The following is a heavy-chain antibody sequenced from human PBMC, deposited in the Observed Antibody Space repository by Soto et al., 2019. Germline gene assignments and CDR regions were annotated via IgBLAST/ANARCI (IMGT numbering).Heavy chain of an antibody. CDR3: ARGQDGSRFDP. D-gene: IGHD2-15*01. CDR2: INHSGST. CDR1: GGSFSGYY. Sequence: QVQLQQWGAGLLKPSETLSLTCAVYGGSFSGYYWSWIRQPPGKGLEWIGEINHSGSTNYNPSLKSRVTISVDTSKNQFSLKLSSVTAADTAVYYCARGQDGSRFDPWGQGTLVTVSS. J-gene: IGHJ5*02. V-gene: IGHV4-34*01.